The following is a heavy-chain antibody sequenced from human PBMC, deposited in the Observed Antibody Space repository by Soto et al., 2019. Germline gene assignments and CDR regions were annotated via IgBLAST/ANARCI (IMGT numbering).Heavy chain of an antibody. CDR1: GGSISSGGYY. J-gene: IGHJ6*02. Sequence: QVQLQESGPGLVKPSQTLSLTCTVSGGSISSGGYYWSWIRQHPGKGLEWIGYIYYSGSTYYNPSLKSRLXXXVXXSKNQFSLKLSSVTAADTAVYYCARGGRRSPGMDVWGQGTTVTVSS. CDR3: ARGGRRSPGMDV. V-gene: IGHV4-31*03. CDR2: IYYSGST.